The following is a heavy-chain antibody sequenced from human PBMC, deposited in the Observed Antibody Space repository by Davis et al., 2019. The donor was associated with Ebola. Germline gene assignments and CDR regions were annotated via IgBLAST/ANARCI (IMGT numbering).Heavy chain of an antibody. CDR2: INWNGGST. CDR1: GFTFDDYG. V-gene: IGHV3-20*04. Sequence: PGGSLRLSCAASGFTFDDYGMSWVRQAPGKGLEWVSGINWNGGSTGYADSVKGRFTISRDNAKNSLYLQMNSLRAEDTAVYSCARASRGWSSNDAFDIWGQGTMVTVSS. D-gene: IGHD1-26*01. CDR3: ARASRGWSSNDAFDI. J-gene: IGHJ3*02.